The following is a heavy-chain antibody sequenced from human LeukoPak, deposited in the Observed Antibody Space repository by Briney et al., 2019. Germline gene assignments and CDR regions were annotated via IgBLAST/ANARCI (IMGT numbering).Heavy chain of an antibody. CDR2: INEDGSVK. J-gene: IGHJ4*02. D-gene: IGHD6-13*01. CDR3: ATSAAAAGTE. V-gene: IGHV3-7*03. Sequence: GGSLRLSCAASGFTFNYYWMSWVRQAPGKGLDWVTNINEDGSVKHYVDSVKGRFTISRDNAKNSVYLHMNSLRAEDTAVCYCATSAAAAGTEWGQGILVTVSS. CDR1: GFTFNYYW.